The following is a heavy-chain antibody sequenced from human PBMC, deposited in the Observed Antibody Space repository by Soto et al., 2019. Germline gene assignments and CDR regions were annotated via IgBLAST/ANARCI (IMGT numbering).Heavy chain of an antibody. Sequence: VKVSCKASGGTFSSYAISWVRQAPGQGLEWMGGIIPIFGTANYAQKFQGRVTITADESTSTAYMELSSLRSEDTAVYYCARGPDSGYDPEDYYYGMDVWGQGTTVTVSS. CDR1: GGTFSSYA. D-gene: IGHD5-12*01. CDR3: ARGPDSGYDPEDYYYGMDV. V-gene: IGHV1-69*01. CDR2: IIPIFGTA. J-gene: IGHJ6*02.